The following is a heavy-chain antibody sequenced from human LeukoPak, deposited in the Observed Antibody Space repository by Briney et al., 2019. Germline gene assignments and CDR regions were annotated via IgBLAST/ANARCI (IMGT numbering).Heavy chain of an antibody. D-gene: IGHD6-25*01. J-gene: IGHJ6*03. CDR2: ISTVSTYT. CDR3: ARDGSGFYLYNYMDV. CDR1: GFTFSDYS. V-gene: IGHV3-21*01. Sequence: GGSLRLSCAPSGFTFSDYSMNWVRQAPGKGLEWVASISTVSTYTFYADSVKGRFTISRDDVRNSLYLQMSSLGAEDTAVYYCARDGSGFYLYNYMDVWGKGTTVTVSS.